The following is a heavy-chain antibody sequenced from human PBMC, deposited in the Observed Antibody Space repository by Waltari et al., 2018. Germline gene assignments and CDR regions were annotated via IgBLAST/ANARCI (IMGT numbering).Heavy chain of an antibody. D-gene: IGHD4-4*01. CDR3: ARETTVTMGGGMDV. CDR1: GFTVSSNY. J-gene: IGHJ6*02. V-gene: IGHV3-66*02. Sequence: EVQLVESGGGLVQPGGSLRLSCAASGFTVSSNYMSWVRQAPGKGLEWVSVIYSGGRTYYADSVKGRFTISRDNSKNTLYLQMNSLRAEDTAVYYCARETTVTMGGGMDVWGQGTTVTVSS. CDR2: IYSGGRT.